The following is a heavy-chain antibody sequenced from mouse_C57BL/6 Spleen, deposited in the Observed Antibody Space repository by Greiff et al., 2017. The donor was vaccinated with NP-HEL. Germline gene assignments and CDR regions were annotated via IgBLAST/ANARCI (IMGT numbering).Heavy chain of an antibody. Sequence: EVQLQQSGPELVKPGASVKMSCKASGYTFTDYNMHWVKQSHGKSLEWIGYINPNNGGTSYNQKFKGKATLTVNKSSSTAYMELRSLTSEDSAVYYCARTYEDYDGDYYAMDYWGQGTSVTVSS. V-gene: IGHV1-22*01. J-gene: IGHJ4*01. CDR1: GYTFTDYN. CDR3: ARTYEDYDGDYYAMDY. D-gene: IGHD2-4*01. CDR2: INPNNGGT.